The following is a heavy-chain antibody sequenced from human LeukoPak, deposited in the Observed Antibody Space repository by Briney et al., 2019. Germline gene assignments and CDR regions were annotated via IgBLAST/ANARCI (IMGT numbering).Heavy chain of an antibody. CDR3: AKELAYYFDY. Sequence: GGSLRLSCAASGFTFDDYGMSWVRQTPGKGLEWVSGISPSGDITYYADSVKGRFTISRDNSKNTLYLQMNSLRAEDTAVYYCAKELAYYFDYWGQGTLVTVSS. CDR1: GFTFDDYG. J-gene: IGHJ4*02. CDR2: ISPSGDIT. D-gene: IGHD6-13*01. V-gene: IGHV3-23*01.